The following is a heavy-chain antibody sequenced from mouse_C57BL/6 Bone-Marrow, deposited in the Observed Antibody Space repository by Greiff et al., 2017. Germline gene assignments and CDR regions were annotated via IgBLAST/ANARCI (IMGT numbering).Heavy chain of an antibody. V-gene: IGHV1-81*01. CDR1: GYTFTSYG. CDR3: ARSDYYDYDWFAY. J-gene: IGHJ3*01. D-gene: IGHD2-4*01. Sequence: VQLQQSGAELARPGASVKLSCKASGYTFTSYGISWVKQRTGQGLEWIGEIYPRSGNTYYNEKFKGKATLTADKSSSSAYMELRSLTSEDSAVYVCARSDYYDYDWFAYWGQGTLVTVSA. CDR2: IYPRSGNT.